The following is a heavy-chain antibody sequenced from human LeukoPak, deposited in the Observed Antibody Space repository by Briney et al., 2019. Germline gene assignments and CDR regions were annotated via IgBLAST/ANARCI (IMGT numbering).Heavy chain of an antibody. CDR1: GGSISSYY. CDR3: ATEGQCGFNTCPGLQF. CDR2: VFRTGRT. J-gene: IGHJ4*02. Sequence: PSETLSLTCTVSGGSISSYYWSWIRQPPGKGLEWIGYVFRTGRTSYNPSLDSRVTISLDRSRNQFSLRLTSVTAADSAMYYCATEGQCGFNTCPGLQFWGQGILVSVSS. V-gene: IGHV4-59*04. D-gene: IGHD2-21*01.